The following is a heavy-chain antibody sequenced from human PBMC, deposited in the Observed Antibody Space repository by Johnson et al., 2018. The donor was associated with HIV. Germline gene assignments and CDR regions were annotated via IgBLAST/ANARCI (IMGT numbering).Heavy chain of an antibody. Sequence: QVQLVESGGGVVQPGRSLRLSCAASGFTFSSYAMHWVRQAPGKGLEWVAVISYDGSNKYYADSVKGRFTISRDNSKNTLYLQMNSLRAEDTAVYYCARDPEYSSSYDAFDIWGQGTLVIVSS. D-gene: IGHD6-6*01. CDR3: ARDPEYSSSYDAFDI. J-gene: IGHJ3*02. CDR1: GFTFSSYA. V-gene: IGHV3-30-3*01. CDR2: ISYDGSNK.